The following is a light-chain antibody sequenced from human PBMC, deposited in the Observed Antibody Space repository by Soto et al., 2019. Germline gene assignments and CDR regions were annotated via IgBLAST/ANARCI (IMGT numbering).Light chain of an antibody. CDR1: QAIKNN. CDR2: AAS. V-gene: IGKV1-17*01. Sequence: DIQMTQSPSSLSTSVGDRVTTTCRASQAIKNNLAWYQHKPGEAPKRLIYAASNLQTGAPSRFSGSGSGTEFTLTVSSLQPEDFATYYCQQHNSYPFTFGGGTKVEIK. J-gene: IGKJ4*01. CDR3: QQHNSYPFT.